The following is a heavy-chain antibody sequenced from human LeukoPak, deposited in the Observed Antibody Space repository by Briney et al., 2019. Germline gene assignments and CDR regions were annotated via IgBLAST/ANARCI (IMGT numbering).Heavy chain of an antibody. D-gene: IGHD6-13*01. CDR3: ARQNSIAAAGNWFDP. CDR2: IYHSGGT. Sequence: ASETLSLTCAVSGYSISSGYYWGWIRQPPGKGLEWIGSIYHSGGTYYNPSLKSRVTISVDTSKNQFSLKLSSVTAADTAVYYCARQNSIAAAGNWFDPWGQGTLVTVSS. CDR1: GYSISSGYY. V-gene: IGHV4-38-2*01. J-gene: IGHJ5*02.